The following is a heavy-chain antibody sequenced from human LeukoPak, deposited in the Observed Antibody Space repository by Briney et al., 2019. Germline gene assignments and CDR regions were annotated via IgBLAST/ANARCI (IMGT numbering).Heavy chain of an antibody. CDR3: ARFWTPDGFHI. V-gene: IGHV4-38-2*01. J-gene: IGHJ3*02. Sequence: SETLSLTCHVSGYSLTSGYRWGCIRQPPGKRLEGLGSANYSGSIFYNASLTSRFTISIDTSKNPLSLSVTSVTAADTAVYYCARFWTPDGFHIWGQGTRVTVSS. CDR1: GYSLTSGYR. CDR2: ANYSGSI. D-gene: IGHD3/OR15-3a*01.